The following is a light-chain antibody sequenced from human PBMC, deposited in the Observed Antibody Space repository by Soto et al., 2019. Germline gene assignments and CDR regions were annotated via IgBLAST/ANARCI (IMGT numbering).Light chain of an antibody. CDR1: SSDVGAYIY. CDR3: CSYTGSSLI. V-gene: IGLV2-11*01. J-gene: IGLJ2*01. Sequence: ALTQPRSVSGSPGQSVTISCTGTSSDVGAYIYVSWYQQDPGKAPKLMIYDVSKRPSGVPDRFSGSKSGNTASLTISGLQAEDEADYYCCSYTGSSLIFGGGTKVTVL. CDR2: DVS.